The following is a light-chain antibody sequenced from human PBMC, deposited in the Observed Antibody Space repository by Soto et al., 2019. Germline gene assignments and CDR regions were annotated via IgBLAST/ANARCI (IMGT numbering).Light chain of an antibody. Sequence: QSVLTQPASVSGYPGQSITISCTGTSSDIGGYNYVSWYQQHPGKAPKLMIYEVSNRPSGVSNRFSGSKSGNTASLTISGRQAEDEADYYCNSYTSSSTRVFGTGTKVTVL. CDR1: SSDIGGYNY. V-gene: IGLV2-14*01. CDR3: NSYTSSSTRV. CDR2: EVS. J-gene: IGLJ1*01.